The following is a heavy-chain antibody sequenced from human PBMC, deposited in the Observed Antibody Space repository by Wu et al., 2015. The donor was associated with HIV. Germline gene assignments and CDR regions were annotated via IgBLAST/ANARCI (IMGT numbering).Heavy chain of an antibody. Sequence: QVQLVQSGAEVKKPGSSVKVSCKASGYTFTGHYLHWVRQAPGQGLEWMGWISISTGNSNFAQNFRARVTLTRDTSTNTAYMQLWNLGSDDTAVYYCARDDSVAGPLDLWGQGTLITVSS. CDR1: GYTFTGHY. CDR3: ARDDSVAGPLDL. V-gene: IGHV1-18*01. D-gene: IGHD6-19*01. J-gene: IGHJ5*02. CDR2: ISISTGNS.